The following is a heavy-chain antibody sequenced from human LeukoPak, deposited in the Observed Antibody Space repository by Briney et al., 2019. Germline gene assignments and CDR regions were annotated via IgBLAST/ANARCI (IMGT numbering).Heavy chain of an antibody. J-gene: IGHJ2*01. V-gene: IGHV4-59*08. CDR2: IYNTGNS. D-gene: IGHD3-10*01. CDR1: GGSVSSDS. Sequence: PSETLSLTCTASGGSVSSDSWNWIRQSPGKGLEWIGYIYNTGNSNHNPSLKNRVTISFDKSKSQLSLVLTSVTAADTAIYYCARLGKMNLVQGVFWYFDLWGRGTLVTVSS. CDR3: ARLGKMNLVQGVFWYFDL.